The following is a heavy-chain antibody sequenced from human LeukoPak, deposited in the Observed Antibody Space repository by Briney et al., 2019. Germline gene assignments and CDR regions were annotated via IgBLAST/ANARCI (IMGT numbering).Heavy chain of an antibody. D-gene: IGHD2-2*03. CDR3: ARGDGYCSSASCSGN. J-gene: IGHJ6*02. CDR1: GFTLNTYG. CDR2: IRFDGSNK. V-gene: IGHV3-30*02. Sequence: GGSLRLSCAASGFTLNTYGMHWVRQAPGKGLEWVAFIRFDGSNKYYADSVKGRFTISRDNSKNTLYLQMKSLRPEDTAVYYCARGDGYCSSASCSGNWGQGTTVTVSS.